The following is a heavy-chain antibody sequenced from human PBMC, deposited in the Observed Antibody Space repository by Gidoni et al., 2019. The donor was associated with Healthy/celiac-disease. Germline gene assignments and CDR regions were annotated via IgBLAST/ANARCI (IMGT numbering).Heavy chain of an antibody. Sequence: QITLKASGPTLVKPTQPLTLTCTFPGLSLSPSGVGVGWIRQPPGKALEWLALIYWNDDKRYSPSLKSRLTITKDTSKNQVVLTMTNMDPVDTATYYCAHTGQVTGTTEGGWWSNWFDPWGQGTLVTVSS. CDR3: AHTGQVTGTTEGGWWSNWFDP. D-gene: IGHD1-7*01. V-gene: IGHV2-5*01. J-gene: IGHJ5*02. CDR1: GLSLSPSGVG. CDR2: IYWNDDK.